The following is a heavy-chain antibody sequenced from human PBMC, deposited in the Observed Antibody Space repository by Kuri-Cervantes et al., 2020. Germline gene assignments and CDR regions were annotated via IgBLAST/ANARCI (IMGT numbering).Heavy chain of an antibody. CDR2: IKQDGSEK. Sequence: GESLKISCAASGFTFSSYWMGWVRQAPGKGLEWVANIKQDGSEKYYADSVKGRFTISRDNAKNSLYLQMNSLRAEDTAVYYCARGGRGEDYFDYWGQGTLVTVSS. D-gene: IGHD3-10*01. CDR3: ARGGRGEDYFDY. CDR1: GFTFSSYW. V-gene: IGHV3-7*03. J-gene: IGHJ4*02.